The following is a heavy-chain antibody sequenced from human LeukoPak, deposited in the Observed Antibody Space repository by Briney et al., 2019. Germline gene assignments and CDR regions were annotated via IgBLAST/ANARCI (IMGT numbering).Heavy chain of an antibody. J-gene: IGHJ5*02. Sequence: PGGSLRLSCAASGFTFSSYWMHWVRQAPGKGLEWVAFIRYDGSNKYYADSVKGRFTISRDNSKNTLYLQMNSLRAEDTAVYYCARGRAAAANWFDPWGQGTLVTVSS. CDR3: ARGRAAAANWFDP. CDR1: GFTFSSYW. D-gene: IGHD6-13*01. CDR2: IRYDGSNK. V-gene: IGHV3-30*02.